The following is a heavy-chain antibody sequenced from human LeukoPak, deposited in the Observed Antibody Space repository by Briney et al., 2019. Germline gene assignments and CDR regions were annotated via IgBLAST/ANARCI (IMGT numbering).Heavy chain of an antibody. CDR1: GGSISSGGYY. CDR3: ARGGIRITIFGVVTTEALDY. V-gene: IGHV4-31*03. Sequence: SETLSLTCTVSGGSISSGGYYWSWIRQHPGKGLEWIGYIYYSGSTYYNPSLKSRVTISVDTSKNQFSLKLSSVTAADTAVYYCARGGIRITIFGVVTTEALDYWGQGTLVTVSS. J-gene: IGHJ4*02. D-gene: IGHD3-3*01. CDR2: IYYSGST.